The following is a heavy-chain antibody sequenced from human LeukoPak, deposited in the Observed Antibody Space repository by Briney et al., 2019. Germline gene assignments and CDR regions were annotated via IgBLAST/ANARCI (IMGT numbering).Heavy chain of an antibody. V-gene: IGHV4-59*01. Sequence: PSETLSLTCTVSGGSISSYYWNWIRQPPGKGLEWIGYTYYTGSTSDNPSLKSRVTISVDTSKNQFSLKLSSVTAADTAVYYCAATPGTYSSGWFDYWGQGTLVTVSS. CDR3: AATPGTYSSGWFDY. CDR1: GGSISSYY. D-gene: IGHD6-19*01. J-gene: IGHJ5*01. CDR2: TYYTGST.